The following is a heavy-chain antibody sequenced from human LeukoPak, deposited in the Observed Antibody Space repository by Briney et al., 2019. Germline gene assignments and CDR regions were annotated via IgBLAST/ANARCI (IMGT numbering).Heavy chain of an antibody. J-gene: IGHJ4*02. V-gene: IGHV3-30-3*01. CDR3: ARVALQ. CDR2: ISYDGSNK. D-gene: IGHD2-21*01. CDR1: GFTFSSYA. Sequence: PGRSLRLSCAASGFTFSSYAMHWVRQAPGKGLEWVAVISYDGSNKYYADSVKGRFTISRDNSKNTLYLQMNSLRAEDTAVYYCARVALQWGQGTLVTVSS.